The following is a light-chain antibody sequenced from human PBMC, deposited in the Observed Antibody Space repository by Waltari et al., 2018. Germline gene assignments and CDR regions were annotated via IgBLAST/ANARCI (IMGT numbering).Light chain of an antibody. Sequence: QSVLTQPPSVSAAPGQKVTISCSGSSSNIGNQYVSWYQRFPGTAPKLLIYDNNGRPAGIPDRFSGSTSGTSASLGITGLQTGDEADYYCETWDSILSAVIFGGRTKLTVL. V-gene: IGLV1-51*01. J-gene: IGLJ2*01. CDR1: SSNIGNQY. CDR3: ETWDSILSAVI. CDR2: DNN.